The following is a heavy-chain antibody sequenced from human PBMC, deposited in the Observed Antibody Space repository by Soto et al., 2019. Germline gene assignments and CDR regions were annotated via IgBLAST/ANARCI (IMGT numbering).Heavy chain of an antibody. J-gene: IGHJ5*02. D-gene: IGHD2-2*01. V-gene: IGHV1-8*01. CDR3: ASDMSTT. Sequence: QVQLVQSGAEVKKPGALVKVSCKASGYTFTSHDINWMRQATGQGLEWMGWMNPHSGHTNYAQKFQGRVTMTRDTSISTAYMELTSLRSEDTAVYYCASDMSTTWGQGTLVTVSS. CDR1: GYTFTSHD. CDR2: MNPHSGHT.